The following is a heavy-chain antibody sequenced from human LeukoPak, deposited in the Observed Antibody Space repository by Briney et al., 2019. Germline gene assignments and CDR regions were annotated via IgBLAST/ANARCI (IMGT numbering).Heavy chain of an antibody. J-gene: IGHJ5*02. D-gene: IGHD2-15*01. Sequence: SETLSLTCAVYGGSFSGYYWSWIRQPPGKGLEWIGEINHSGSTNYNPSLKSRVTISVDTSKNQFSLKLSSVTAADTAVYYCAGAEIVVVVAATLGSWFDPWGQGTLVTVSS. CDR3: AGAEIVVVVAATLGSWFDP. CDR1: GGSFSGYY. CDR2: INHSGST. V-gene: IGHV4-34*01.